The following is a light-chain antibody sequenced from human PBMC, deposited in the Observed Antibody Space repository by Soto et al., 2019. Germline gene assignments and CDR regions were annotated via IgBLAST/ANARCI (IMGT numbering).Light chain of an antibody. J-gene: IGLJ2*01. V-gene: IGLV1-40*01. CDR3: QSYDGSLSGPVV. CDR1: RSNIGAGFD. Sequence: QSVLTQPRSVSGAPGQRVTISCTGTRSNIGAGFDVHWYQQLRGTAPKLLIYDNNNRPSGVPDRFSGSKSGTSASLAITGLQAEDEADYYCQSYDGSLSGPVVFGGGTKLTVL. CDR2: DNN.